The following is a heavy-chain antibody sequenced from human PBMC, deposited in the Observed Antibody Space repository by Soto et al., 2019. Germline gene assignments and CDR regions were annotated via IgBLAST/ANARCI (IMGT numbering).Heavy chain of an antibody. CDR3: GKVLVGATGHTESDS. CDR1: GGSISSGDYI. Sequence: TLSLTCTVSGGSISSGDYICRWIPQPPGKGLEWVVYSSARTSTYFNPYLKSRIAISRDTSKNQLSLKLPSVTAAYMALYYCGKVLVGATGHTESDSWGQGRLVT. J-gene: IGHJ4*02. D-gene: IGHD2-15*01. V-gene: IGHV4-30-4*08. CDR2: SSARTST.